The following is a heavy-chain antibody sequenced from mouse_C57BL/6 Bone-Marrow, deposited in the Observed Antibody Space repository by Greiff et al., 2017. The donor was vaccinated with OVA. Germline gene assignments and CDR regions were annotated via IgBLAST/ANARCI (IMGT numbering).Heavy chain of an antibody. CDR1: GFTFSSYA. CDR3: ARDGYYGICYAMDY. CDR2: ISDGGRYT. J-gene: IGHJ4*01. D-gene: IGHD2-3*01. V-gene: IGHV5-4*01. Sequence: VESGGGLVKPGGSLKLSCAASGFTFSSYAMSWVRQTPEKRLEWVATISDGGRYTYYPDNVKGRFTISRDNAKNNLYLQMSHLKSEDTAMYYCARDGYYGICYAMDYWGQGTSVTVSS.